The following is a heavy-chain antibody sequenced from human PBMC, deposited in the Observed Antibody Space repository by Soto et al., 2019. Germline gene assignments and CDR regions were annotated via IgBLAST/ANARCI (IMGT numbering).Heavy chain of an antibody. CDR3: TTGSVEGF. J-gene: IGHJ6*02. V-gene: IGHV3-15*07. D-gene: IGHD2-15*01. CDR2: IKTRDEGETT. CDR1: GFSVSNAW. Sequence: EVQLVDSGGGLVKPGGSLRLSCAASGFSVSNAWMNWVRQAPGKGLEWVGRIKTRDEGETTNYAAPVKGRFTISRDDSKNTLYLQMNSLKTEDTAVYYCTTGSVEGFWGQGTTVIVSS.